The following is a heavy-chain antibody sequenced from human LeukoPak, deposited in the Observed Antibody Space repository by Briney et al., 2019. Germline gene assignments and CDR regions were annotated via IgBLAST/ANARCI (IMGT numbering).Heavy chain of an antibody. V-gene: IGHV3-7*05. CDR3: AREPLTWIMAFDI. J-gene: IGHJ3*02. CDR2: INQNGSEK. D-gene: IGHD5-12*01. Sequence: TGGSLRLSCVASGFTFNNYWMNWVRQAPGKGLEWVAKINQNGSEKFYVDSVKGRFTISRDNAKNSLYLQMNSLRAEDTAVYYCAREPLTWIMAFDIWGQGTMVTVSS. CDR1: GFTFNNYW.